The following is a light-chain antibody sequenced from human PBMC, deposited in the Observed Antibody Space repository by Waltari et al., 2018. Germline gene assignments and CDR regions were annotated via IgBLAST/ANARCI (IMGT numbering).Light chain of an antibody. V-gene: IGKV3-20*01. J-gene: IGKJ1*01. CDR2: DTS. CDR3: QHNVRLPVT. CDR1: QNVGRS. Sequence: IVLTQSTGTLSLSPGESATLSCMASQNVGRSLVWYQQKPGQAPRLLIYDTSTRPTGIPDRFSGSGSGTDFSLSIARLEPEDFAVYYCQHNVRLPVTFGQGTKVEI.